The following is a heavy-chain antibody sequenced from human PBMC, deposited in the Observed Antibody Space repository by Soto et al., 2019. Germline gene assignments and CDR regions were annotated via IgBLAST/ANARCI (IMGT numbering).Heavy chain of an antibody. V-gene: IGHV1-69*13. D-gene: IGHD3-22*01. CDR1: GGPFSSYA. CDR3: ATPDHYCYDSYAFDI. J-gene: IGHJ3*02. Sequence: SVKVSCKASGGPFSSYAIRWLRQAPGQGLEWMGGIIPIFGTANYAQKFQGRVTITADESTSTAYMELSSLRSEDTAVYYCATPDHYCYDSYAFDIWGQGTMVTVSS. CDR2: IIPIFGTA.